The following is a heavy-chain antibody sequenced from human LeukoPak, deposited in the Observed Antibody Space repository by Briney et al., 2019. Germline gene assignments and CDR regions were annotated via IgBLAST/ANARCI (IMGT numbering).Heavy chain of an antibody. CDR3: ANDPEGNYEFWSGYYDY. V-gene: IGHV3-7*03. D-gene: IGHD3-3*01. Sequence: GGSLRLSCAASGFTFSNYWMNWVRQAPGKGLEWVANIKQDRSERYYVDSVKGRFTISRDNGKNSLYLQMNSLRAEDTAVYYCANDPEGNYEFWSGYYDYWGQGTLVTVSS. CDR1: GFTFSNYW. CDR2: IKQDRSER. J-gene: IGHJ4*02.